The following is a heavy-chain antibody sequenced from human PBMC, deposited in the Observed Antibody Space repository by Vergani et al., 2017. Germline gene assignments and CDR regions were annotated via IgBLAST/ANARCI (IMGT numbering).Heavy chain of an antibody. J-gene: IGHJ3*02. V-gene: IGHV3-72*01. Sequence: EVQVVESGGGLVQPGGSLRLSCAASGFLFSDHYMDWVRQAPGKGLEWVGRIRNKANDYTTQYAASVKGRFTISRDDSKSIAYLQMNNLQTEDTAMYYCVRDQVTMLRGSDALDIWGQGTMVTVSS. D-gene: IGHD3-10*01. CDR2: IRNKANDYTT. CDR3: VRDQVTMLRGSDALDI. CDR1: GFLFSDHY.